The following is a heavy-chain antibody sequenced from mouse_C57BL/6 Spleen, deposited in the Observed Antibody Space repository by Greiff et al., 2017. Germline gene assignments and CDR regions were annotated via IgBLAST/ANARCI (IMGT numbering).Heavy chain of an antibody. CDR3: TRDKGYRAWFAY. D-gene: IGHD3-1*01. Sequence: EVKLEESGEGLVKPGGSLKLSCAASGFTFSSYAMSWVRQTPEKRLEWVAYISSGGDYIYYADTVKGRFTISRDNARNTLYLQMSSLKSEDTAMYYCTRDKGYRAWFAYWGQGTLVTVSA. CDR2: ISSGGDYI. CDR1: GFTFSSYA. V-gene: IGHV5-9-1*02. J-gene: IGHJ3*01.